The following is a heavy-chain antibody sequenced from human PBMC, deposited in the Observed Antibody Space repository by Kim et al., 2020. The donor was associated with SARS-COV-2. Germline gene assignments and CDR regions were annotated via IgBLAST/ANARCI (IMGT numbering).Heavy chain of an antibody. CDR1: GFTFSSYG. Sequence: GGSLRLSCAASGFTFSSYGMHWVRQAPGKGLEWVAVIWYDGSNKYYADSVKGRFTISRDNSKNTLYLQMNSLRAEDTAVYYCARDPHSGSYYYYYYGMDVWGQGTTVTVSS. CDR2: IWYDGSNK. CDR3: ARDPHSGSYYYYYYGMDV. D-gene: IGHD1-26*01. V-gene: IGHV3-33*01. J-gene: IGHJ6*02.